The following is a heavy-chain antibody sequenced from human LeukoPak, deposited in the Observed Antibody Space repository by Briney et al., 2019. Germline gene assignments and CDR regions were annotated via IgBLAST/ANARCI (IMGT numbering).Heavy chain of an antibody. CDR1: GFTFSSYG. V-gene: IGHV3-33*01. D-gene: IGHD3-22*01. Sequence: GGSLRLSCTASGFTFSSYGMHWVRQAPGKGLEGVAVIWYDGSNKYYADSVKGGFTISRDYYKNTLYLQMNSLRAEDTAVYYCARVLYYYDSSGYPSDYYYGMDVWGQGTTVTVSS. CDR2: IWYDGSNK. J-gene: IGHJ6*02. CDR3: ARVLYYYDSSGYPSDYYYGMDV.